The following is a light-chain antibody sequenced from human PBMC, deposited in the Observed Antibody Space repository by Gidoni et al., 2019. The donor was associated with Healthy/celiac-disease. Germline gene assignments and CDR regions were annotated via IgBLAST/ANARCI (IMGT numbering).Light chain of an antibody. CDR3: QQYDNLPCS. Sequence: DIQMTQSPSSLSASVGDRVTITCQASQDISNYLNWYQQKPGKAPKLLIYDASNLETGVPSRFSGSGSGTDFTFTISSLQPEDIATYYCQQYDNLPCSFXHXTKLEIK. CDR1: QDISNY. CDR2: DAS. V-gene: IGKV1-33*01. J-gene: IGKJ2*04.